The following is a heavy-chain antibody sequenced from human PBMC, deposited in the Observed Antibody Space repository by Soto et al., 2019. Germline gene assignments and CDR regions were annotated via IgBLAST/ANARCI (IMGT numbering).Heavy chain of an antibody. CDR1: GLTFSDAW. V-gene: IGHV3-15*01. J-gene: IGHJ4*02. CDR3: THQRDFVSFFHY. D-gene: IGHD2-21*02. CDR2: IKSKASGGTA. Sequence: GGSLRLSCAASGLTFSDAWKSWVRQVPGKGLEWIGRIKSKASGGTADYAAPVRGRFTISRDDSKNTVYLQMNSLKTEDTAVYCCTHQRDFVSFFHYWGQGTLVTVSS.